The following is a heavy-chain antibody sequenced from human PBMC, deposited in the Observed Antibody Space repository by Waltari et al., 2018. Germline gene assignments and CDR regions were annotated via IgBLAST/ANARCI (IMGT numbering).Heavy chain of an antibody. Sequence: VQLVQSGAEVKKPGSSVKVSCKASRGIFSIYGISWGRQAPGQGLEWMGGTVPMFGPADYAQKFQGRVTITADESTNTAYMELSSLRSEDTAVYYCARDWYCSSTDCSRGAFDIWGQGTRVTVSS. D-gene: IGHD2-2*01. J-gene: IGHJ3*02. CDR2: TVPMFGPA. V-gene: IGHV1-69*12. CDR3: ARDWYCSSTDCSRGAFDI. CDR1: RGIFSIYG.